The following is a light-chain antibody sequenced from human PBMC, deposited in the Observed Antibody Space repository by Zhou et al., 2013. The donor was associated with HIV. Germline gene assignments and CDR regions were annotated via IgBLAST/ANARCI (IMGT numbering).Light chain of an antibody. CDR3: QQRSNWPPALT. CDR2: DAS. V-gene: IGKV3D-11*01. CDR1: QDISIY. J-gene: IGKJ4*01. Sequence: EIVLTQSPATLSLSPGERATLSCRASQDISIYLAWFQQKPGQAPRLLLYDASNRATGIPTRFSGRGHGTDFTLTISSLEPEDFAVYYCQQRSNWPPALTFGGGTKVEIK.